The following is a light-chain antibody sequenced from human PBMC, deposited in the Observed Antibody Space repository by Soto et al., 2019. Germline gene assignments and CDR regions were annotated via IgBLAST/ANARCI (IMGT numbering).Light chain of an antibody. V-gene: IGKV4-1*01. J-gene: IGKJ3*01. CDR2: WAS. Sequence: DIVMTQSPDSLAVSLGERATINCKSSQSVLYSSNNENYLAWYQQKPGQPPKLLIYWASSRESGVPDRFSGSGSGTDFTLTISSLQAEDVAVYYCQQYYNIPFTFGPGTKVDI. CDR3: QQYYNIPFT. CDR1: QSVLYSSNNENY.